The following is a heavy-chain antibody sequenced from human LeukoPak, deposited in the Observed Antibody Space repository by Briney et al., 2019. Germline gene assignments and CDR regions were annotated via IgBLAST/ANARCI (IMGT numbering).Heavy chain of an antibody. CDR2: IIPIFGTA. CDR1: GGTFSSYA. CDR3: ARDDFWSGYPRTLMDV. Sequence: ASVTVSCTASGGTFSSYAISWVRQAPGQGLEWMGGIIPIFGTANYAQKFQGRVTITADESTSTAYMELSSMRSEDTAVYYCARDDFWSGYPRTLMDVWGQGTTVTVSS. J-gene: IGHJ6*02. D-gene: IGHD3-3*01. V-gene: IGHV1-69*13.